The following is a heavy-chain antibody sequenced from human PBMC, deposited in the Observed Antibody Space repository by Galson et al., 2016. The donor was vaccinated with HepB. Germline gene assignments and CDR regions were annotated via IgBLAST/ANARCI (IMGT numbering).Heavy chain of an antibody. CDR1: GGTFSSYA. Sequence: SVKVSCKASGGTFSSYAISWVRQAPGQGLERMGGIIPIFGTANYAQKFQGRVTITADKSTSTAYMELSSLRSEDTAVYYCASPYYDFWSGYYPSYYYYGMDVWGQGTTVTVSS. V-gene: IGHV1-69*06. CDR3: ASPYYDFWSGYYPSYYYYGMDV. CDR2: IIPIFGTA. D-gene: IGHD3-3*01. J-gene: IGHJ6*02.